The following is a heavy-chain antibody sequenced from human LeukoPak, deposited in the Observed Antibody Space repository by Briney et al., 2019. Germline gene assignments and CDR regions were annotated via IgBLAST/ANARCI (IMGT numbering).Heavy chain of an antibody. J-gene: IGHJ4*02. CDR2: IIPIFGTA. V-gene: IGHV1-69*06. D-gene: IGHD6-13*01. Sequence: ASVKVSCKASGGTFSNYGISWVRQAPGQGLEWMGGIIPIFGTANYAQKFQGRVTITADKSTSTAYMELSSLRSEDTAVYYCARSSIIAAAGPYYFDYWGQGTLVTVSS. CDR3: ARSSIIAAAGPYYFDY. CDR1: GGTFSNYG.